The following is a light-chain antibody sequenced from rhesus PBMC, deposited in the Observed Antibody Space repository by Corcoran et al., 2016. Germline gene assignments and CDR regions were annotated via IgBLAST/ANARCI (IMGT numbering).Light chain of an antibody. CDR3: LQYSSSPYS. CDR2: KAS. V-gene: IGKV1-22*01. J-gene: IGKJ2*01. Sequence: DIQMTQSPSSLSASVGDTVTITCQASQGISSWLAWYQQKPGKAPKLLIYKASRLQSGVPSRFSGSGSGTDFTLPISSLQPEDFATYYCLQYSSSPYSFGQGTKVEIK. CDR1: QGISSW.